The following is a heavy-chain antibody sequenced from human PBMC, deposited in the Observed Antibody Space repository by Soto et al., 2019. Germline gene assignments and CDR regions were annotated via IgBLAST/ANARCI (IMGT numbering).Heavy chain of an antibody. J-gene: IGHJ6*02. CDR2: IIPIPGTA. V-gene: IGHV1-69*01. D-gene: IGHD2-2*01. CDR3: ARSQGSSTSLEIYYYYYYGMDV. Sequence: QVQLVQSGADVQKPGSSVKVSCKASGGTFGSYAISWVRQAPGQGLEWMGGIIPIPGTANYAQKFQGRVTIAADESTSTAYMELSSLRSEDTAVYYCARSQGSSTSLEIYYYYYYGMDVWGQGTTVTVSS. CDR1: GGTFGSYA.